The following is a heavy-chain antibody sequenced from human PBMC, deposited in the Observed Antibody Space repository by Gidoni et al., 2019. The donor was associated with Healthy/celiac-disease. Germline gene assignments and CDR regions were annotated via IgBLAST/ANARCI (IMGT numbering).Heavy chain of an antibody. D-gene: IGHD3-10*01. CDR3: AKDLKSYGSGSYYYYYGMDV. CDR1: GFTFSSYG. J-gene: IGHJ6*02. Sequence: QVQLVESGGGVVQPGRSLRLSCAASGFTFSSYGMHWVRQAPGKGLEWLAVISYDGSNKYYADSVKGRFTISRDNSKNTLYLQMNSLRAEDTAVYYCAKDLKSYGSGSYYYYYGMDVWGQGTTVTVSS. V-gene: IGHV3-30*18. CDR2: ISYDGSNK.